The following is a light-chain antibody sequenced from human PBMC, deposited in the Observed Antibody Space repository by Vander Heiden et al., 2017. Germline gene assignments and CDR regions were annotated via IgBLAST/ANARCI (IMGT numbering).Light chain of an antibody. CDR3: QVWDSSSDHWV. J-gene: IGLJ3*02. CDR2: DDS. V-gene: IGLV3-21*02. CDR1: NIGSKS. Sequence: SYVLPQPPSVSVAPGQTASITCGGNNIGSKSVHWYQQKPGQAPVLVVYDDSDRPSGIPERFSGSNSGNTATLTISRVEAGDEADYYCQVWDSSSDHWVFGGGTELTVL.